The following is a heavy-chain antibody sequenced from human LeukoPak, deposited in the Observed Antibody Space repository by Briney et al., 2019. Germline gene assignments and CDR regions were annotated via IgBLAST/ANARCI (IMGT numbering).Heavy chain of an antibody. D-gene: IGHD6-13*01. Sequence: PGGSLRLSCAASGFTFSSYAMHWVRQAPGKGLEYVSAISSNGGSTYYANSVKGRFTISRDNSKNTLYLQMSSLRAEDMAVYYCARVAAAAGGPFDYWGQGTLVTVSS. CDR3: ARVAAAAGGPFDY. J-gene: IGHJ4*02. CDR1: GFTFSSYA. CDR2: ISSNGGST. V-gene: IGHV3-64*01.